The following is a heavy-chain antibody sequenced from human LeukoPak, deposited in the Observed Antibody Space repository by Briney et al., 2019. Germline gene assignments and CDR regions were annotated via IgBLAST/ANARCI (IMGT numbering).Heavy chain of an antibody. Sequence: SETLSLTCTVSGGSISSGGYYWSWTRQHPGKGLEWIGYIYYSGSTYYNPSLKSRVTISVDTSKNQFSLKLSSVTAADTAVYYCARDRVVVVTGYYYYYMDVWGKGTTVTVSS. CDR2: IYYSGST. V-gene: IGHV4-31*03. CDR1: GGSISSGGYY. CDR3: ARDRVVVVTGYYYYYMDV. J-gene: IGHJ6*03. D-gene: IGHD2-21*02.